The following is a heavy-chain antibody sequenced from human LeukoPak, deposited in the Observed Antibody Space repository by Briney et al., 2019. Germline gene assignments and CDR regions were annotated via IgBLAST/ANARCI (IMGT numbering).Heavy chain of an antibody. CDR2: ISGSGGST. J-gene: IGHJ4*02. CDR3: AKGFSGWYVVY. V-gene: IGHV3-23*01. Sequence: GGSLRLSCAASGFTFSSYGMSWVRQAPGKGLEWVSAISGSGGSTYYADSVKGRFTISRDNSKNTLYLQMNSLRPEDTAVYYCAKGFSGWYVVYWGQGTLVTVSS. D-gene: IGHD6-19*01. CDR1: GFTFSSYG.